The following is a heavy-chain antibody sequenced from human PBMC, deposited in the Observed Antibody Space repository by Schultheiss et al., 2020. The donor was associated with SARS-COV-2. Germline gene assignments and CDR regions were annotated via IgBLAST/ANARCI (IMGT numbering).Heavy chain of an antibody. J-gene: IGHJ4*02. CDR3: ARDPGVDGSGSS. D-gene: IGHD3-10*01. CDR1: GFTFSSYG. Sequence: LSLTCAASGFTFSSYGMHWVRQAPGKGLEWVAVISYDGSNKYYADSVKGRFTISRDNSKNTLYLQMNSLRAEDTAVYYCARDPGVDGSGSSWGQGTLVTVSS. V-gene: IGHV3-30*03. CDR2: ISYDGSNK.